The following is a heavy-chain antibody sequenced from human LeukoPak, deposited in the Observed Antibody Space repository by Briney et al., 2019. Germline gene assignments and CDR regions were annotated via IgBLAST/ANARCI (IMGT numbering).Heavy chain of an antibody. CDR2: IRSKAYGGTT. CDR3: TRSTPYYYDSSGYYQNFVY. V-gene: IGHV3-49*04. Sequence: GRSLRLSCTGSGFTFGDYAMNWVRQAPGKGLEWVGFIRSKAYGGTTEYAASVKGRFTISRDDSKSIAYLQMNSLKTEDTAVYYCTRSTPYYYDSSGYYQNFVYWGQGTLVTVSS. J-gene: IGHJ4*02. D-gene: IGHD3-22*01. CDR1: GFTFGDYA.